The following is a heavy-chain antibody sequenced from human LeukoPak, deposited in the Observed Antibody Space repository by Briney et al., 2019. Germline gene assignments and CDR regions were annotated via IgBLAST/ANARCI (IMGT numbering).Heavy chain of an antibody. Sequence: SGPTLVNPTQTLTLTCTFSGFSLSTSGMCVSWIRQPPGKALEWLARIDWDDDKYYSTSLKTRLTISKDTSKNQVVLTMTNMDPVDTATYYCARIPTGYSSGYYDYWGQGTLVTVSS. J-gene: IGHJ4*02. V-gene: IGHV2-70*11. D-gene: IGHD3-22*01. CDR1: GFSLSTSGMC. CDR3: ARIPTGYSSGYYDY. CDR2: IDWDDDK.